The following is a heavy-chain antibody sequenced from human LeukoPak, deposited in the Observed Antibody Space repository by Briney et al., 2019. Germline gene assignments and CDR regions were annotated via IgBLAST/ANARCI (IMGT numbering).Heavy chain of an antibody. V-gene: IGHV4-39*01. J-gene: IGHJ4*02. D-gene: IGHD3-3*01. CDR1: GGSISSSSYY. Sequence: SETLSLTCTVSGGSISSSSYYWGWIRQPPGKGLEWIGSIYYSGSTYYNPSLKSRVTISVDTSKNQFSLKLSSVTAADTAVYYCARLERNYDFWSGYSHLKWFDYWGQGTLVTVSS. CDR2: IYYSGST. CDR3: ARLERNYDFWSGYSHLKWFDY.